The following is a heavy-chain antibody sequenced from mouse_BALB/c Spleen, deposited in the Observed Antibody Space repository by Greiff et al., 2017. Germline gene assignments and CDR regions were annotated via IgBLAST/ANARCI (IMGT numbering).Heavy chain of an antibody. V-gene: IGHV1-80*01. CDR2: IYPGDGDT. CDR1: GYAFSSYW. Sequence: LVESGAELVRPGSSVKISCKASGYAFSSYWMNWVKQRPGQGLEWIGQIYPGDGDTNYNGKFTGKATLTADKSSSTAYMQLSSLTSEDSAVYFCARSHRPYAMDYWGQGTSVTVSS. CDR3: ARSHRPYAMDY. D-gene: IGHD2-14*01. J-gene: IGHJ4*01.